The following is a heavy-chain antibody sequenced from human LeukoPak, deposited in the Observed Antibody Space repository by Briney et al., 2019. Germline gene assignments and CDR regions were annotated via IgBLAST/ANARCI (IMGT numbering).Heavy chain of an antibody. Sequence: GGSLRLSCVVSGFTFRSYAMSWVRQAPGKGLEWVSVISGSGGSTYYADSVKGRFTISRDNSKNTLYLQMNSLRAEDTAVYYCAKKGYYDGSGYYMYYFDHWGQGTLVTVSS. V-gene: IGHV3-23*01. CDR1: GFTFRSYA. CDR3: AKKGYYDGSGYYMYYFDH. J-gene: IGHJ4*02. CDR2: ISGSGGST. D-gene: IGHD3-22*01.